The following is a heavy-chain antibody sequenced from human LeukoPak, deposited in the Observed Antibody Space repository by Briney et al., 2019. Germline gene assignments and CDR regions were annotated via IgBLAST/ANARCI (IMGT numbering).Heavy chain of an antibody. Sequence: GGSLRLSCAASGFTVSTYYMTWVRQPPGKGLECVSVIYSGGSTYYAASVKGRFTISRDNPKNSLYLQLNSLRAEDTAVYYCARDTDGSLDYWGQGILVSVAS. V-gene: IGHV3-53*01. CDR3: ARDTDGSLDY. J-gene: IGHJ4*02. CDR2: IYSGGST. D-gene: IGHD1-26*01. CDR1: GFTVSTYY.